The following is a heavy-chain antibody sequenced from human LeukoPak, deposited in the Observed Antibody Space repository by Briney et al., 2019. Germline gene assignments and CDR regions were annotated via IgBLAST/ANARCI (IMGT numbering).Heavy chain of an antibody. V-gene: IGHV1-18*01. D-gene: IGHD3-22*01. CDR2: ISAYNGNT. Sequence: ASVKVSCKASGYTFTSYGISWVRQAPGQGLEWMGWISAYNGNTNYAQKLQGRVTMTTDTSASPAYMELRSPRSDDTAVYYCARDYGYYDSSGPISLYWGQGTLVTVSS. CDR3: ARDYGYYDSSGPISLY. J-gene: IGHJ4*02. CDR1: GYTFTSYG.